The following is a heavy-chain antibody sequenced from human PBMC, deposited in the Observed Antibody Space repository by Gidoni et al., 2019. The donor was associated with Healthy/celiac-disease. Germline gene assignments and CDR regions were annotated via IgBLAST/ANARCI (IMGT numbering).Heavy chain of an antibody. CDR2: IIPIFGTA. V-gene: IGHV1-69*01. CDR1: GGTFSSYA. CDR3: ARGGYCSSTSCPLYYYYYYGMDV. Sequence: QVQLVQSGAEVKKPGSSVKVSCQASGGTFSSYAIRWVRQAPGQGLEWMGGIIPIFGTANYAQKFQGRVTITADESTSTAYMELSSLRSEDTAVYYCARGGYCSSTSCPLYYYYYYGMDVWGQGTTVTVSS. J-gene: IGHJ6*02. D-gene: IGHD2-2*01.